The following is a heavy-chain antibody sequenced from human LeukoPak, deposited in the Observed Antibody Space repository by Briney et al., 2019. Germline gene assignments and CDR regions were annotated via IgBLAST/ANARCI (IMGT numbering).Heavy chain of an antibody. D-gene: IGHD3-10*01. Sequence: SQTLSLTCTVPGGSTSSGSYYWSWIRQPAGKGLEWVGRIYTSGSTNYNPSLKSRVTISVNTSKNQFLLKLRSMTAAETAVYYCARGRFGDPYYYYYMDVWGKGTTVTVSS. CDR2: IYTSGST. CDR1: GGSTSSGSYY. J-gene: IGHJ6*03. V-gene: IGHV4-61*02. CDR3: ARGRFGDPYYYYYMDV.